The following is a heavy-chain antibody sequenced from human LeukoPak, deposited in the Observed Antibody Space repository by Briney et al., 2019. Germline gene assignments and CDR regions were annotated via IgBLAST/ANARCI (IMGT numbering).Heavy chain of an antibody. CDR2: ISGSGGST. CDR1: GFTFSSYA. Sequence: PGGSLRLSCAASGFTFSSYAMSWVRQAPGKGLEWVSGISGSGGSTFCADSVKGRFTISRDNSKNTLYLQMSSLRAEDTAVYYCASGGSGSALYYWGQGTLVTVSS. CDR3: ASGGSGSALYY. D-gene: IGHD3-10*01. J-gene: IGHJ4*02. V-gene: IGHV3-23*01.